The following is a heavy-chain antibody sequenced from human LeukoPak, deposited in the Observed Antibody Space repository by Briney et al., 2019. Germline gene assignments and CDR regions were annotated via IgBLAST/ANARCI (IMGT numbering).Heavy chain of an antibody. CDR2: MYSAGNT. Sequence: GGSLRLSCAASGITVSRNYMSWVRQAPGKGLEWVSIMYSAGNTYYTDSVRGRFTISRDHSKNTLYLQMNSLRAEDTAVYYCSTYGDYPLDYWGQGTVVTVSS. CDR1: GITVSRNY. D-gene: IGHD4-17*01. J-gene: IGHJ4*02. V-gene: IGHV3-53*01. CDR3: STYGDYPLDY.